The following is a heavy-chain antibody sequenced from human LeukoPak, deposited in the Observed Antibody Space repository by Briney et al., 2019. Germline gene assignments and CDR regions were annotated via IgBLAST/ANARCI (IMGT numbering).Heavy chain of an antibody. D-gene: IGHD4-17*01. J-gene: IGHJ5*02. CDR1: GGSISSGSYY. CDR2: IYTSGST. V-gene: IGHV4-61*02. CDR3: AREGDPMTTVTLSSNWFDP. Sequence: PSETLSLTCTVSGGSISSGSYYWSWIRQPAGKGLEWIGRIYTSGSTNYNPSLKSRVTISVDTSKNQFSLKLSSVTAADTAVYYCAREGDPMTTVTLSSNWFDPWGQGTLVTVSS.